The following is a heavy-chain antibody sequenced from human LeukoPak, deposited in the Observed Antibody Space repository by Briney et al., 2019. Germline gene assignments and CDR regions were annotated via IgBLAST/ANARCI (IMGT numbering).Heavy chain of an antibody. CDR2: IYYSGST. Sequence: PSETLSLTCTVSGGSISSYYWSWIRQPPGKGLEWIGYIYYSGSTNYNPSLKSRVTISVDTSKNQFSLKLSSVTAADTAVYYCARLSITMIVAFDYWGQGTLVTVSS. J-gene: IGHJ4*02. D-gene: IGHD3-22*01. CDR3: ARLSITMIVAFDY. V-gene: IGHV4-59*01. CDR1: GGSISSYY.